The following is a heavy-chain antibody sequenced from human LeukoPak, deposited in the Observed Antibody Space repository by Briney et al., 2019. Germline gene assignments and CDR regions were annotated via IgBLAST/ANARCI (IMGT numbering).Heavy chain of an antibody. CDR2: IYYSGST. CDR1: GGSISSSSYY. Sequence: SETLSLTCTVSGGSISSSSYYWGWIRQPPGKGLEWIGSIYYSGSTYYNPSLKSRVTISVDTSKNQFSLKLSSVTAADTAVYYCASGDSSGPFDYWGQRTLVTVSS. D-gene: IGHD3-22*01. V-gene: IGHV4-39*01. CDR3: ASGDSSGPFDY. J-gene: IGHJ4*02.